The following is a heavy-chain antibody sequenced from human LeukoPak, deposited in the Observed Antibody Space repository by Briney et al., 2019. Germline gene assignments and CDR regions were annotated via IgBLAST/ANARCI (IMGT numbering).Heavy chain of an antibody. Sequence: GGSLRLSCAASGFTFIHASMTWVRQVPGRGLEWVPSISSSSSYIYYADSVKGRFTISRDNAKNSLYLQMNSLRAEDTAVYYCARNGGGNPVDYWGQGTLVTVSS. D-gene: IGHD2-21*01. V-gene: IGHV3-21*01. CDR1: GFTFIHAS. CDR2: ISSSSSYI. J-gene: IGHJ4*02. CDR3: ARNGGGNPVDY.